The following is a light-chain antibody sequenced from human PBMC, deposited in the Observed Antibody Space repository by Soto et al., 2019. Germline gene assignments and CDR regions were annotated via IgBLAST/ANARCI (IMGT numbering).Light chain of an antibody. V-gene: IGKV1-8*01. Sequence: AVLLTQSPSSFSASTGDRATITCRASQDIHNYLAWYQQVPGKAPKLLLYAASILQTGVPSRFSGSGSGTDFALTIDGLQSEDFATYFCQHYSNYPWTFGQGTTVE. CDR2: AAS. J-gene: IGKJ1*01. CDR1: QDIHNY. CDR3: QHYSNYPWT.